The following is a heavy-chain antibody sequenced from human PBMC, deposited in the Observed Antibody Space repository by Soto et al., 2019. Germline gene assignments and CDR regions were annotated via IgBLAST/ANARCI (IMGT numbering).Heavy chain of an antibody. J-gene: IGHJ4*02. CDR3: AKERERIATRSIDY. CDR2: ISGSGVST. D-gene: IGHD6-6*01. Sequence: EVQLLESGGGLVQPGGSLRLSCAASGFTFSSYAMSWVRQAPGKGLEWVSGISGSGVSTYYADSVKGRFTISRDNSKSTLYLQMNSLRAEDTAVYYCAKERERIATRSIDYLGQGALVTFSS. V-gene: IGHV3-23*01. CDR1: GFTFSSYA.